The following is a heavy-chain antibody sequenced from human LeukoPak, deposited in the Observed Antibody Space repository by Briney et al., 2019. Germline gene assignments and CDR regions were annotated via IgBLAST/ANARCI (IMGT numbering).Heavy chain of an antibody. CDR3: AIEGGWLPGAPKYFDY. J-gene: IGHJ4*02. Sequence: SETLSLTCTVSGGSISSYYWIWIRQPPGKGLEWIGYIYYSGSTNYNPSLKSRVTISVDTSKNQFSLKLSSVTAADTAVYYCAIEGGWLPGAPKYFDYWGQGTLVTVSS. CDR2: IYYSGST. CDR1: GGSISSYY. D-gene: IGHD6-19*01. V-gene: IGHV4-59*01.